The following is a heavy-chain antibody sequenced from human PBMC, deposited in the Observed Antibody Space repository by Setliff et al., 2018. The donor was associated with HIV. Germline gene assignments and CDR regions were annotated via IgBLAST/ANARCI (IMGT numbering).Heavy chain of an antibody. CDR1: GFTVSDNY. V-gene: IGHV3-11*04. D-gene: IGHD2-15*01. J-gene: IGHJ4*02. Sequence: GGSLRLSCAASGFTVSDNYMSWVRQTPGKGLDWVSYISSSGNTIYYDYADSVKGRFTISRDSAKNSLYLEMNSLRAEETAVYYCARDLRSSHGSPNYFDYWGRGALVTVSS. CDR2: ISSSGNTI. CDR3: ARDLRSSHGSPNYFDY.